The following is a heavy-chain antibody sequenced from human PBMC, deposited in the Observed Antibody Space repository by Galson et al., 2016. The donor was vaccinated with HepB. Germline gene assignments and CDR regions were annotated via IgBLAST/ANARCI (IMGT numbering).Heavy chain of an antibody. CDR2: VYFSGVT. D-gene: IGHD1-1*01. CDR3: ARQRQLVLLQFPHPLDN. J-gene: IGHJ4*02. CDR1: GGSIRSSDSF. Sequence: SETLSLTCNVSGGSIRSSDSFWGWIRQSPEKGLEWIGSVYFSGVTHYNPSLKSRVTISVDTSKNQSSLKLTSLTAADTAVYFCARQRQLVLLQFPHPLDNWGPGTLVTVSS. V-gene: IGHV4-39*01.